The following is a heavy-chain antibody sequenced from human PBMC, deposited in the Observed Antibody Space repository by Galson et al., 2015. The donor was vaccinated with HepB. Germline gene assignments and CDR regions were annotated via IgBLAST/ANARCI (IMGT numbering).Heavy chain of an antibody. J-gene: IGHJ4*02. CDR1: GFTFSSYA. D-gene: IGHD5-12*01. CDR3: VKEEPLVATIFDY. Sequence: SLRLSCAASGFTFSSYAMHWVRQAPGKGLEYVSAISSNGGSTYYADSVKGRFTISRDNSKNTLYLQMSSLRAEDTAVYYCVKEEPLVATIFDYWGQGTLVTVSS. V-gene: IGHV3-64D*06. CDR2: ISSNGGST.